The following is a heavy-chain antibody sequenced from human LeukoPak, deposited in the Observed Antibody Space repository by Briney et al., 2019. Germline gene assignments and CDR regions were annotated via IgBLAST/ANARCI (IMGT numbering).Heavy chain of an antibody. CDR3: ARGAITPHYYYYYMDV. CDR2: INTDESST. V-gene: IGHV3-74*01. Sequence: PGGSLRLSCAASGFTFSNYWMFWVRQAPGKGLVWVSRINTDESSTSYADSVKGRFTISRDNAKNTLYLQMNSLRAEDTAVYYCARGAITPHYYYYYMDVWGKGTTVTVSS. D-gene: IGHD1-14*01. CDR1: GFTFSNYW. J-gene: IGHJ6*03.